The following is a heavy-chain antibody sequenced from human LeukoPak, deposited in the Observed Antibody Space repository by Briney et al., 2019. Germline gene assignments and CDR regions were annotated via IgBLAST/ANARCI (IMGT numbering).Heavy chain of an antibody. CDR2: ISYDGSNK. J-gene: IGHJ4*02. CDR3: AKDSTGGAGRYYYDSSGYFDY. CDR1: GFTFSSYG. Sequence: GGSLRLSCAASGFTFSSYGMHWVRQAPGKGLEWVAVISYDGSNKYYADSVKGRFTISRDNSKNKMYLQMTSLRAEDTAVYYCAKDSTGGAGRYYYDSSGYFDYRGQGTLVTVSS. D-gene: IGHD3-22*01. V-gene: IGHV3-30*18.